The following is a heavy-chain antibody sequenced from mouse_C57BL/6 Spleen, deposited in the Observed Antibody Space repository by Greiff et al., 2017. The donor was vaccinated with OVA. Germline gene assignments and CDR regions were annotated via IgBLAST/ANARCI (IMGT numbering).Heavy chain of an antibody. V-gene: IGHV1-76*01. J-gene: IGHJ4*01. CDR3: ARTYYDYERNAMDY. D-gene: IGHD2-4*01. CDR2: IYPGSGNT. CDR1: GYTFTDYY. Sequence: QVQLQQSGAELVRPGASVKLSCKASGYTFTDYYINWVKQRPGKGLEWIARIYPGSGNTYYNEKFKGKATLTAEKSSSIDYMQLSSLTSEDSAVYFCARTYYDYERNAMDYWGQGTSVTVSS.